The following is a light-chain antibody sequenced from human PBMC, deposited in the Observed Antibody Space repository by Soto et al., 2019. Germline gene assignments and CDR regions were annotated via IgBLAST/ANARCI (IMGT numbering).Light chain of an antibody. CDR1: SSDVGGYNY. CDR2: DVS. J-gene: IGLJ1*01. CDR3: SSYTSSSPWV. Sequence: QSALTQPASVSGSPGQSITISCTGTSSDVGGYNYVSWYQQHPGKAPKLMIYDVSNRPSGVSNRFSGSKSGNMASLTISGLQAEDEADYYCSSYTSSSPWVFGTGTKLTVL. V-gene: IGLV2-14*01.